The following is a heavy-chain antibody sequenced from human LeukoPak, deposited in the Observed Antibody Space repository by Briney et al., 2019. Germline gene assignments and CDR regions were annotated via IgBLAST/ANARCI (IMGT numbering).Heavy chain of an antibody. J-gene: IGHJ4*02. D-gene: IGHD3-10*01. CDR2: ISVSGGST. CDR3: AKKVTGSYNNPLDY. V-gene: IGHV3-23*01. Sequence: PGGSLRLSCAASGFTFSNYAMSWVRQAPGKGLEWVSAISVSGGSTYYADSVKGRFTISRDNSKNTVYLQMNSLTAEDTAVYYCAKKVTGSYNNPLDYWGQGTLVTVSS. CDR1: GFTFSNYA.